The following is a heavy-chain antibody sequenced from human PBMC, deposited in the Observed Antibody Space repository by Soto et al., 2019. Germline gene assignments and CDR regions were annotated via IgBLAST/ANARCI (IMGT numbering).Heavy chain of an antibody. V-gene: IGHV3-23*01. Sequence: GGSLRLSCAASGFTFSSYAMSWVRQAPGKGLEWVSAISGSGGSTYYADSVKGRFTISRDNSKNTLYLQMNSLRAEDTAVYYCAKVTHNYDSSGYWGDYFDYWGQGTLVTVSS. CDR1: GFTFSSYA. D-gene: IGHD3-22*01. CDR3: AKVTHNYDSSGYWGDYFDY. CDR2: ISGSGGST. J-gene: IGHJ4*02.